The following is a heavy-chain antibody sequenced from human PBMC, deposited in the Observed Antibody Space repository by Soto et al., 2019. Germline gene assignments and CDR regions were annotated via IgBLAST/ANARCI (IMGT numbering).Heavy chain of an antibody. CDR3: AKESAARFDS. Sequence: VGSLRLSCAASGFTFTNYAMSWVRQAPGKGLEWVSGISGSGDSTYYADSVRGRYTISRDNSKSTLYLQMNSLRAEDTAVYYCAKESAARFDSWGQGALVTVSS. CDR1: GFTFTNYA. CDR2: ISGSGDST. V-gene: IGHV3-23*01. D-gene: IGHD2-15*01. J-gene: IGHJ4*02.